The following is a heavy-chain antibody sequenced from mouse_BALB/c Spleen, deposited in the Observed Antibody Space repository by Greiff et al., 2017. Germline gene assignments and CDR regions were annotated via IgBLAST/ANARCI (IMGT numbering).Heavy chain of an antibody. Sequence: QVQLQQSGPGLVAPSQSLSITCTASGFSLTSYDISWIRQPPGKGLEWLGVIWTGGGTNYNSAFMSRLSIGKDNSKSQVFLKMNSLQTDDTAIYYCVRDYCGSSWYFDVWGAGTTVTVSS. CDR3: VRDYCGSSWYFDV. CDR1: GFSLTSYD. J-gene: IGHJ1*01. V-gene: IGHV2-9-2*01. CDR2: IWTGGGT. D-gene: IGHD1-1*01.